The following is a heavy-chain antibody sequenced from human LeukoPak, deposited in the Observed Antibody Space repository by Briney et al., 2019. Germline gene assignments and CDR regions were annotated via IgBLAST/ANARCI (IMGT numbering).Heavy chain of an antibody. CDR1: GYSFTSYW. J-gene: IGHJ5*02. Sequence: GESLKISCKGSGYSFTSYWIGWVRQMPGKGLEWMGIIYPGDSDTRYSPSFQGQVTISADKSISTAYLQWSSLKASDTAMYYCARQRRDGYILNWFDPWGQGTLVTVSS. V-gene: IGHV5-51*01. CDR3: ARQRRDGYILNWFDP. CDR2: IYPGDSDT. D-gene: IGHD5-24*01.